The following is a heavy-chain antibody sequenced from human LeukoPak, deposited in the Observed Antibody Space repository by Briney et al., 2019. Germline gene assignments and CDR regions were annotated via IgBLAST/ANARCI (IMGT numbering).Heavy chain of an antibody. V-gene: IGHV4-59*08. Sequence: SETLSLTCTVSGGSISSYYWSWIRQPPGKGLEWIAYISDIGSINYNPSLKSRVTISLDTSRNQFSLKLSSVAAADTAVYYCAGHHPRNTVDFWGQGTLVTVSS. D-gene: IGHD2/OR15-2a*01. CDR1: GGSISSYY. J-gene: IGHJ4*02. CDR3: AGHHPRNTVDF. CDR2: ISDIGSI.